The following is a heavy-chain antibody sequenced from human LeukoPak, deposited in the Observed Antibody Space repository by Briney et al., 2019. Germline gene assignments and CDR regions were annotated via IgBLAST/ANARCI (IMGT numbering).Heavy chain of an antibody. V-gene: IGHV3-74*01. CDR1: GFTFSDYW. J-gene: IGHJ4*02. D-gene: IGHD2-21*02. CDR3: VREDTPATANY. Sequence: GGSLRLSCVASGFTFSDYWMNWVRQAPGKGLVWVSRIASGGSSTTYADSVTGRFTISRDNSKDTLFLQMHSLRPGDTAVYYCVREDTPATANYWGQGALVTISS. CDR2: IASGGSST.